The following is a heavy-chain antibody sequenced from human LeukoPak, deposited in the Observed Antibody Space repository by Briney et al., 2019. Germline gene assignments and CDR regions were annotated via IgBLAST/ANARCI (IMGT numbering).Heavy chain of an antibody. Sequence: GGSLRLSCAASGFTFSSYWMSWVRQAPGKGLEWVANIKQDGSEKYYVDSVKGRFTISRDNAKNSLYLQMNSLRAEDTAVYYCARVCRHGTVGITTFGVVKAYYYYMDVWGKGTTVTVSS. CDR1: GFTFSSYW. D-gene: IGHD3-3*01. CDR2: IKQDGSEK. CDR3: ARVCRHGTVGITTFGVVKAYYYYMDV. J-gene: IGHJ6*03. V-gene: IGHV3-7*01.